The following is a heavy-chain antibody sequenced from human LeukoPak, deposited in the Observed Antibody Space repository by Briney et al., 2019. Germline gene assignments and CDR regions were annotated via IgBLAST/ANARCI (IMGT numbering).Heavy chain of an antibody. CDR1: GFSLSNARMG. V-gene: IGHV2-26*01. Sequence: SGPVLVKPTETLTLTCTVSGFSLSNARMGVSWIRQPPGKALEWLAHIFSNGEKSYSTSLKSRLTISKDTSKSQVVLTMTNMDPVDTATYYCARMWDTGGAFDIWGQGTMVTVSS. J-gene: IGHJ3*02. D-gene: IGHD1-26*01. CDR3: ARMWDTGGAFDI. CDR2: IFSNGEK.